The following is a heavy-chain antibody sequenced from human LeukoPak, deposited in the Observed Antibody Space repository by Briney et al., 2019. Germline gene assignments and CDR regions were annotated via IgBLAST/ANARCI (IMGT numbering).Heavy chain of an antibody. CDR2: IYYRGST. CDR1: GASISSYY. Sequence: SETLSLTCTVSGASISSYYWSWIRQPPGKGLEWIGYIYYRGSTNYNPSLKSRVTFSVDTSKNQFSLKLNSVTAADTAVYYCARGGDYGDLRYFDYWGQGTLVTVSS. J-gene: IGHJ4*02. CDR3: ARGGDYGDLRYFDY. D-gene: IGHD4-17*01. V-gene: IGHV4-59*01.